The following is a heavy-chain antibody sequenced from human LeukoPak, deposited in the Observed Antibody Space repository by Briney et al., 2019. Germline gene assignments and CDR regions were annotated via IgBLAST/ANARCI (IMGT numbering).Heavy chain of an antibody. CDR1: GGSISSYY. J-gene: IGHJ5*02. CDR2: IYTSGST. V-gene: IGHV4-4*07. Sequence: SETLSLTCTVSGGSISSYYWSWIRQPAGKGLEWIGRIYTSGSTNYNPSLKSRVTMSVDTSKNQFSLKLSSVTAADTAVYYCARVVAAAGYNWFDPWGQGTLVTVSS. D-gene: IGHD6-13*01. CDR3: ARVVAAAGYNWFDP.